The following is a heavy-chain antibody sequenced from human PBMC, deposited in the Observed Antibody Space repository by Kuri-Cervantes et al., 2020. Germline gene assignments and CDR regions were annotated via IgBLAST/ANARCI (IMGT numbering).Heavy chain of an antibody. CDR1: GGSISSSTYY. CDR2: IYYSGGT. D-gene: IGHD6-13*01. CDR3: ARAAAAAPVAD. V-gene: IGHV4-39*07. J-gene: IGHJ4*02. Sequence: SETLSLTCSVSGGSISSSTYYWGWIRQPPGKGLEWIGSIYYSGGTYYNPSLKSRVTISVDTSKNQFSLKLNSVTAADTAVYYCARAAAAAPVADWGQGTLVTVSS.